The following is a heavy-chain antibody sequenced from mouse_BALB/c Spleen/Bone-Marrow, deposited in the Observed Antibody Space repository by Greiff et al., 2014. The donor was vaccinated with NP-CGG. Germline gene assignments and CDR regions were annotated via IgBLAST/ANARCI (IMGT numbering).Heavy chain of an antibody. CDR3: ARGIPYYPMDF. Sequence: VQLKQSGAELVKPGASVKLSCTASGFNIKDTYMHWVKQRPEQGLEWIGRIDPANGNTKFAPKFQGKATITADTSSNTAYLHPSSLTSEDTAVYYCARGIPYYPMDFWGQGTSVTVSS. CDR1: GFNIKDTY. CDR2: IDPANGNT. J-gene: IGHJ4*01. D-gene: IGHD5-1-1*01. V-gene: IGHV14-3*02.